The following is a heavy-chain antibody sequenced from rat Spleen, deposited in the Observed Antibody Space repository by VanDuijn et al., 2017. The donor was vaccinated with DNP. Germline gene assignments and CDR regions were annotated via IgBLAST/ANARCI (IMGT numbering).Heavy chain of an antibody. CDR2: IIYDGSST. J-gene: IGHJ2*01. Sequence: EVQLVESGGGLVQPGNSLKLSCAASGFTFSDYAMAWVRQSPQKGLEWVATIIYDGSSTYYGDSVKGRFTISRDNAESSLYLQMDSLRSEDTATYYCTTRGVITTVVTTFDYWGQGVMVTVSS. D-gene: IGHD1-1*01. CDR1: GFTFSDYA. CDR3: TTRGVITTVVTTFDY. V-gene: IGHV5S10*01.